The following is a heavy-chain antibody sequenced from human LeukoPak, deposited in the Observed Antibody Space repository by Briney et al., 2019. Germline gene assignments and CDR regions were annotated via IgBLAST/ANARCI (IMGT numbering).Heavy chain of an antibody. CDR3: ARRAVAEWYFDL. J-gene: IGHJ2*01. CDR1: GFTFDDYA. D-gene: IGHD6-19*01. V-gene: IGHV3-9*01. Sequence: GGSLRLSCAASGFTFDDYAMHWVRQAPGKGLEWVSGISWNSGSIGYADSVKGRFTISRDNAKNSLYLQMNSLRAEDTAVYYCARRAVAEWYFDLWGRGTLVTVSS. CDR2: ISWNSGSI.